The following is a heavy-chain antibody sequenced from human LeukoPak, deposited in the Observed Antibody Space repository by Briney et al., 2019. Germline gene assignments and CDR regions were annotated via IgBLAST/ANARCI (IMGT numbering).Heavy chain of an antibody. CDR3: ARGVYSLDV. V-gene: IGHV3-7*01. Sequence: GGSLRLSCVASGFMFSSYWMTWVRQAPGKGLEWVANMNEDGTERYYVDSVKGRFTISRDNAKNSLYLQMNSLRAEDTAVYYCARGVYSLDVWGKGITVTVSS. J-gene: IGHJ6*04. CDR2: MNEDGTER. D-gene: IGHD2-21*01. CDR1: GFMFSSYW.